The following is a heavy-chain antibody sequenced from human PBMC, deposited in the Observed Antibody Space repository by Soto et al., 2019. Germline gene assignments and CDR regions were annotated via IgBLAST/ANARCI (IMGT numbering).Heavy chain of an antibody. CDR3: ARETGYYGSGRRYYYYYMDV. J-gene: IGHJ6*03. CDR2: IYYSGST. V-gene: IGHV4-59*12. Sequence: SETLSLTCTVSGGSISSYYWSWIRQPPGKGLEWIGYIYYSGSTNYNPSLKSRVTISVDTSKNQFSLKLSSVTAADTAVHYCARETGYYGSGRRYYYYYMDVWGKGTTVTVSS. CDR1: GGSISSYY. D-gene: IGHD3-10*01.